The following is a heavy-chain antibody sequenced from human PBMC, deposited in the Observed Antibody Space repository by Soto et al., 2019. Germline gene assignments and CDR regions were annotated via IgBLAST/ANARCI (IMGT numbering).Heavy chain of an antibody. J-gene: IGHJ3*02. D-gene: IGHD3-10*01. V-gene: IGHV4-34*01. Sequence: SDTLSLTCAVYGGYFCGYYWSWIRQPPGKGLEWIGEINHSGSTNYNPSLKSRVTISVDTSKNQFSLKLSSVTAADTAVYYCARGRAFRYYYGSGSFDAFDIWGQGTMVT. CDR2: INHSGST. CDR3: ARGRAFRYYYGSGSFDAFDI. CDR1: GGYFCGYY.